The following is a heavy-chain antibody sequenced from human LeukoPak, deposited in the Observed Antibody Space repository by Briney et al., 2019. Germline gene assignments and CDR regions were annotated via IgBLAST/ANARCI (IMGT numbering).Heavy chain of an antibody. CDR1: GFTVITND. V-gene: IGHV3-53*01. CDR2: PYSDGNT. Sequence: PGGSLRLSCAASGFTVITNDMTWGRQDPGKGLEWVSVPYSDGNTKYADSVQGRFTISRDNSKNTLYLEMNSLSPDDTAVYYCARGVEPLAANTLAYWGQGTLVTVSS. CDR3: ARGVEPLAANTLAY. D-gene: IGHD1-14*01. J-gene: IGHJ4*02.